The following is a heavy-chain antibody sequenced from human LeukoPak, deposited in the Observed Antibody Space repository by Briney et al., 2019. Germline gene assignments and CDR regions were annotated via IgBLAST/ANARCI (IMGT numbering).Heavy chain of an antibody. D-gene: IGHD3-16*01. Sequence: GGSLRLSCAASGFTFSGSAMHWVRQASGKGLEWVGRIRRKGNDYATAYAASVKGRFTISRDDTKNTAYLQMDSLKTEDTAVYFCTRLGGSPPYFDYWGQGTLVTVSS. CDR3: TRLGGSPPYFDY. CDR2: IRRKGNDYAT. CDR1: GFTFSGSA. J-gene: IGHJ4*02. V-gene: IGHV3-73*01.